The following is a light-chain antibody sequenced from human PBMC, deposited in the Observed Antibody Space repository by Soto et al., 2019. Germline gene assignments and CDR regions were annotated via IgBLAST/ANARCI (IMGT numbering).Light chain of an antibody. CDR3: QQTYSTPPT. CDR1: QSISTY. Sequence: DIQMTQSPSSLSASLGDRVTITCRASQSISTYLNWYQQKAGLAPKLLIYAASSLQSGVPSRFSGSGSGTDFTLTISSLQPEDFATYYCQQTYSTPPTFGQGTKVEIK. CDR2: AAS. J-gene: IGKJ1*01. V-gene: IGKV1-39*01.